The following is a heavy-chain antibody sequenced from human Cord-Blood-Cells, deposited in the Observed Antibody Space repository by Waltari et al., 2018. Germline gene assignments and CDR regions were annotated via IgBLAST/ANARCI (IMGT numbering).Heavy chain of an antibody. Sequence: QVQLQQWGAGLLKPSETLSLTCAVYGGSFSGYYWSWIRQPPGKGQEWIGEINHSGSTNSTASLKSRVTISVDTSKNHFSLKLSSVTAADTAVYYCARKRSSSWYGAFDIWGQGTMVTVSS. V-gene: IGHV4-34*01. CDR3: ARKRSSSWYGAFDI. J-gene: IGHJ3*02. CDR2: INHSGST. CDR1: GGSFSGYY. D-gene: IGHD6-13*01.